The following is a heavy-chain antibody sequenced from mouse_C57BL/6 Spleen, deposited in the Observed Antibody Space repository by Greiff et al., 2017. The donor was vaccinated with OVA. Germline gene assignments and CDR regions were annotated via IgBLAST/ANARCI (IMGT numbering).Heavy chain of an antibody. J-gene: IGHJ3*01. CDR2: LYPGDGDT. CDR1: GYAFSSSW. CDR3: ARSDDGLWFAY. D-gene: IGHD2-3*01. Sequence: QVQLQQSGPELVKPGASVKISCKASGYAFSSSWMNWVKQRPGKGLEWIGRLYPGDGDTNYNGKFKGKATLTADKSSSTAYMQLSSLTSEDSAVYFCARSDDGLWFAYWGQGTLVTVSA. V-gene: IGHV1-82*01.